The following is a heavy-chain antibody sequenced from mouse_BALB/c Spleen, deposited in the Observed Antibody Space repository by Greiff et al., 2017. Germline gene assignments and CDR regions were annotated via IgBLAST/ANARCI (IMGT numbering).Heavy chain of an antibody. CDR3: TRGTTATCMDY. CDR2: IDPETGGT. V-gene: IGHV1-15*01. Sequence: VQLQQSGAELVRPGASVTLSCKASGYTFTDYEMHWVKQTPVHGLEWIGAIDPETGGTAYNQKFKGKATLTADKSSSTAYMELRSLTSEDSAVYCCTRGTTATCMDYWGQGTSVTVSS. J-gene: IGHJ4*01. CDR1: GYTFTDYE. D-gene: IGHD1-2*01.